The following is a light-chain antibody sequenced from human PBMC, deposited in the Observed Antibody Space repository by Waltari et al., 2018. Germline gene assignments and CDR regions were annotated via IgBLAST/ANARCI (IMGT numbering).Light chain of an antibody. CDR3: QKYESLPAT. J-gene: IGKJ1*01. Sequence: EIVLTQSPGTLSLSPGEGATLSCRASESVSKFLAWYQQKPGQAPRLLIYHASNRASGIPDRFSGSGFGTDFSLTISRLEPEEFAVYYCQKYESLPATFGQGTKVEIK. V-gene: IGKV3-20*01. CDR1: ESVSKF. CDR2: HAS.